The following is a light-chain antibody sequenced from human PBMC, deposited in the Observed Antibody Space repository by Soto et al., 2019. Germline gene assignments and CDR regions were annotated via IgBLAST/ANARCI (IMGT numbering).Light chain of an antibody. V-gene: IGKV3-15*01. CDR3: QHYNNWPPWT. CDR1: QSVSRY. CDR2: DAS. J-gene: IGKJ1*01. Sequence: EIVLTQSPATLSLSPGERATLSCRASQSVSRYLAWYQQKPGQAPRLLIYDASTRATGIPARFSGSGSGTEFTLTISSLQAEDFAIYYCQHYNNWPPWTFGQGTKVDIK.